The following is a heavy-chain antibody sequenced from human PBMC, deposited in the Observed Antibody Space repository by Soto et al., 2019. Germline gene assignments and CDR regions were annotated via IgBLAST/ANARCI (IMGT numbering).Heavy chain of an antibody. V-gene: IGHV3-30*03. CDR1: GFTFSSYG. J-gene: IGHJ4*02. Sequence: QVQLVESGGGVVQPGRSLRLSCAASGFTFSSYGMHWVRQAPGKGLEWVAVISYDGSNKYYADSVKGQFTISRDNARNTLYLQMNSLRDEDTAVYYCTRDNNWSYDYWGQGILVTVSS. D-gene: IGHD1-1*01. CDR2: ISYDGSNK. CDR3: TRDNNWSYDY.